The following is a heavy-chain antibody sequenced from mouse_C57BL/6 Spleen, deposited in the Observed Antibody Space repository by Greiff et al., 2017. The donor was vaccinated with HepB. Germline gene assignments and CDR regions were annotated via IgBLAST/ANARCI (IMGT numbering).Heavy chain of an antibody. D-gene: IGHD4-1*01. Sequence: DVKLVESGGGLVQPKGSLKLSCAASGFSFNTYAMNWVRQAPGKGLEWVARIRSKSNNYATYYADSVKDRFTISRDESESMSYLQMNNLKTEDTAVYYCVVGKAMDYWGQGTSVTVSS. CDR1: GFSFNTYA. CDR3: VVGKAMDY. J-gene: IGHJ4*01. CDR2: IRSKSNNYAT. V-gene: IGHV10-1*01.